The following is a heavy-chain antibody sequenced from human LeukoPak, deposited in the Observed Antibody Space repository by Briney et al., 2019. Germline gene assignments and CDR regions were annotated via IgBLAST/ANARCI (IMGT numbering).Heavy chain of an antibody. V-gene: IGHV4-59*08. J-gene: IGHJ5*02. CDR1: GDSISNYY. CDR2: IYYSGST. D-gene: IGHD6-13*01. CDR3: ARGYSSSWYLNWFDP. Sequence: SETLSLTCTVSGDSISNYYWSWIRQPPGKGLEWIGYIYYSGSTNYNPSLKSRVTISVDTSKNQFSLKLSSVTAADTAVYYCARGYSSSWYLNWFDPWGQGTLVTVSS.